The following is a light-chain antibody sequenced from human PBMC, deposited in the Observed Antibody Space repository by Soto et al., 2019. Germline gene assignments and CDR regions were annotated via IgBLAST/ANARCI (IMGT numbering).Light chain of an antibody. CDR3: QCYDSSNHWV. CDR2: EDN. CDR1: SGSIASNY. J-gene: IGLJ3*02. V-gene: IGLV6-57*04. Sequence: NFMLTQPHSVSESPGKTVTISCTRSSGSIASNYMQWYQQRPGSAPTTVIYEDNQRPSGVPDRFSGSIDSSSNSASLTISGLKTEDEADYYCQCYDSSNHWVFGGGTKLTVL.